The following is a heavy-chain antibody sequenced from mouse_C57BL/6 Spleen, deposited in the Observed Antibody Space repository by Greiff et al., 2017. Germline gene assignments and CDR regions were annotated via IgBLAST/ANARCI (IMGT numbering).Heavy chain of an antibody. CDR2: IDPSDSET. CDR1: GYTFTSYW. CDR3: ARRVGYDGYYFDY. D-gene: IGHD2-2*01. Sequence: QVQLQQPGAELVRPGSSVKLSCKASGYTFTSYWMHWVKQRPIQGLEWIGNIDPSDSETHYNQKFKDKATLTVDKSSSTAYMQLSSLTSEDSAVYYCARRVGYDGYYFDYWGQGTTLTVSS. V-gene: IGHV1-52*01. J-gene: IGHJ2*01.